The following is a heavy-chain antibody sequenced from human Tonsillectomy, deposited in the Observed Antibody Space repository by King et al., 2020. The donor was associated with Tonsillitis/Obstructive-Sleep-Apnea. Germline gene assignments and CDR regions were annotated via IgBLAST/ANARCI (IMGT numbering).Heavy chain of an antibody. J-gene: IGHJ4*02. CDR1: GFSLSSSGLG. CDR2: VYWDDDK. D-gene: IGHD6-6*01. V-gene: IGHV2-5*02. Sequence: TLKESGPTLVKPTQTLTLTCTFSGFSLSSSGLGVGWIRQPPGKALEWLALVYWDDDKRYSPSLTSRLTITKDSSKNQVVLTMTNMDPVDTATYYCAHSNYIYTRSSSLALLYFDSWGQGTLVTVSS. CDR3: AHSNYIYTRSSSLALLYFDS.